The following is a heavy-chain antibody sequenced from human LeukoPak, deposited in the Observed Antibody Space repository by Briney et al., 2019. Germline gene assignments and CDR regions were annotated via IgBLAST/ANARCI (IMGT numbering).Heavy chain of an antibody. Sequence: TGGSLRLSCAASGFTFSSYAMGWVRQAPGKGLEWVSSISSSSSYIYYADSVKGRFTISRDNAKNSLYLQMNSLRAEDTAVYYCARDLGGGAFDIWGQGTMVTVSS. D-gene: IGHD2-15*01. V-gene: IGHV3-21*01. CDR1: GFTFSSYA. J-gene: IGHJ3*02. CDR2: ISSSSSYI. CDR3: ARDLGGGAFDI.